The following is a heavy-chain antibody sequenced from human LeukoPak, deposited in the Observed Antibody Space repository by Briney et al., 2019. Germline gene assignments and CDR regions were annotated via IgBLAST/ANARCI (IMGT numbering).Heavy chain of an antibody. Sequence: PSETLSLTCTVSGGSISSSTYYWGWIRQPPGKGLEWIGSIYYSGSTYYNASLKSRVTISVDTSKNQLSLKLSSVTAADTAVYYCARLIMWAQYSYGLPYSMDVWGQGTTVTVSS. V-gene: IGHV4-39*01. J-gene: IGHJ6*02. CDR3: ARLIMWAQYSYGLPYSMDV. CDR1: GGSISSSTYY. CDR2: IYYSGST. D-gene: IGHD5-18*01.